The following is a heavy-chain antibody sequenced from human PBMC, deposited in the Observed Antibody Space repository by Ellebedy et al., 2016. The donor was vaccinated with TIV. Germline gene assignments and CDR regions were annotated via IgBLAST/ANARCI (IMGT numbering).Heavy chain of an antibody. CDR1: GYTFTSYA. V-gene: IGHV1-3*01. D-gene: IGHD1-26*01. CDR2: INAGNGNT. J-gene: IGHJ6*02. Sequence: ASVKVSCXASGYTFTSYAMHWVRQAPGQRLEWMGWINAGNGNTKYSQKFQGRVTMTEDTSTDTAYMELSSLRSEDTAVYYCATDSVGANLYGMDVWGQGTTVTVSS. CDR3: ATDSVGANLYGMDV.